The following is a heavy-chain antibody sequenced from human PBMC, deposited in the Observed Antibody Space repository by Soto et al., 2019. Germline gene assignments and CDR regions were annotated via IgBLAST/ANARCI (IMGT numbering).Heavy chain of an antibody. V-gene: IGHV3-48*01. Sequence: GGSLRLSCAASGFTFSSYSMNWVRQAPGKGLEWVSYISSSSNSIYYADSVKGRFTITRDNAKNSVYLQMNSLRAEDTAVYYSARGSYSSGPYYFDYWGQGTLVTVSS. CDR2: ISSSSNSI. CDR3: ARGSYSSGPYYFDY. CDR1: GFTFSSYS. J-gene: IGHJ4*02. D-gene: IGHD6-19*01.